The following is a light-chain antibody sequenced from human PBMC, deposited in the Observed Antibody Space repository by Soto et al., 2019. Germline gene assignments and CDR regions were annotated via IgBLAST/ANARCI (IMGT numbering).Light chain of an antibody. CDR2: END. Sequence: QSVLTQPPSVSAAPGQKVTISCSGSSSNIGNRYVSWYQQLPGTAPKLLIYENDKRPSGIPDRFSGSKSGTSATLGITGLQTGDEADYYCGTWDDSLNLGVFGGGTKVTVL. V-gene: IGLV1-51*02. J-gene: IGLJ2*01. CDR1: SSNIGNRY. CDR3: GTWDDSLNLGV.